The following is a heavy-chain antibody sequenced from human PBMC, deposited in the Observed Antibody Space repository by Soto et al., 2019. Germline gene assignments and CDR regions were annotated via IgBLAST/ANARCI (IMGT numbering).Heavy chain of an antibody. V-gene: IGHV4-39*01. CDR1: GGSISSSSYY. J-gene: IGHJ6*02. CDR3: ARKAVAVRNYYYYGMDC. Sequence: PSETLSLTCTVSGGSISSSSYYWGWIRQPPGKGLEWIGSIYYSGSTYYNPSLKSRVTISVDTSKNQFSLKLSSVTAADTAVYYCARKAVAVRNYYYYGMDCCGQGTTVTVSS. CDR2: IYYSGST. D-gene: IGHD6-19*01.